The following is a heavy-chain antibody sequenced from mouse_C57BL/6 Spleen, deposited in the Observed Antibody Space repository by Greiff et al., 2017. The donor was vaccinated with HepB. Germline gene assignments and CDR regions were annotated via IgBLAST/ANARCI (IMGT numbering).Heavy chain of an antibody. V-gene: IGHV1-15*01. CDR2: IDPETGGT. J-gene: IGHJ2*01. CDR3: TRRTYYFDY. CDR1: GYTFTDYE. Sequence: QVQLQQSGAELVRPGASVTLSCKASGYTFTDYEMHWVKQTPVHGLEWIGAIDPETGGTAYNQKFKGKAILTADKSSSTAYMELRSLTSEDSAVYYCTRRTYYFDYWGQGTTLTVSS.